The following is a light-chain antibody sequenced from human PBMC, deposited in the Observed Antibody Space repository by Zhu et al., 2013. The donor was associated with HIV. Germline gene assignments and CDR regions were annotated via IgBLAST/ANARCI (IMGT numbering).Light chain of an antibody. CDR2: YDH. CDR3: ATWDDSLNAAI. Sequence: QSVLTQPPSASGTPGRRVTISCSGSISYIGSDFVYWYQQLPGTAPKLLIYYDHQRPSGVPDRFSGSKSGTSASLAISGLQSDDEADYYCATWDDSLNAAIFGGGTKLTVL. J-gene: IGLJ2*01. CDR1: ISYIGSDF. V-gene: IGLV1-44*01.